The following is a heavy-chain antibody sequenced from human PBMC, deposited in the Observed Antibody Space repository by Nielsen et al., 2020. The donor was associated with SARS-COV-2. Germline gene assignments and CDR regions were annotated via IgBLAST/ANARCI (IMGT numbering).Heavy chain of an antibody. CDR2: ITSSSSYI. CDR3: AREQGEWAQWDY. Sequence: GGSLRLSCAASGFTFSSYSMNWVRQAPGKGLEWVSSITSSSSYIYYADSVKGRFTISRDNAKNSLYLQMNSLRAEDTAVYHCAREQGEWAQWDYWGQGTLVTVSS. V-gene: IGHV3-21*01. CDR1: GFTFSSYS. D-gene: IGHD1-26*01. J-gene: IGHJ4*02.